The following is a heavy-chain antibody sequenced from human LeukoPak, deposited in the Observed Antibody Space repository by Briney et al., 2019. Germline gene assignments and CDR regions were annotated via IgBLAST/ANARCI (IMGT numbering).Heavy chain of an antibody. V-gene: IGHV4-30-2*01. D-gene: IGHD7-27*01. CDR2: IYDTGST. CDR3: ARFSPRAMGNYLDF. CDR1: GASISSGGYS. Sequence: SETLSLTCAVSGASISSGGYSWSWTRQPPGKGLEWIAYIYDTGSTYYNSSLKSRVTISVDRSKNQFSLKLSSVTAADTAVYYCARFSPRAMGNYLDFWGQGTLVTVSS. J-gene: IGHJ4*02.